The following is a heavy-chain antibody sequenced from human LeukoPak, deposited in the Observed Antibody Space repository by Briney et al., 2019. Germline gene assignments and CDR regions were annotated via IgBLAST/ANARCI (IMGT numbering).Heavy chain of an antibody. CDR1: GFTFSSYA. D-gene: IGHD6-19*01. Sequence: GGALRLSCAASGFTFSSYAMYWVRQAPGKGLEWVSGIFGSGGSTHYADSVKGRFTISRDNSKNTVYLQMNSLRAEDTAVYYCAKTTTGYSSGRFPGWPVDYWGQGTLVTVSS. CDR3: AKTTTGYSSGRFPGWPVDY. V-gene: IGHV3-23*01. CDR2: IFGSGGST. J-gene: IGHJ4*02.